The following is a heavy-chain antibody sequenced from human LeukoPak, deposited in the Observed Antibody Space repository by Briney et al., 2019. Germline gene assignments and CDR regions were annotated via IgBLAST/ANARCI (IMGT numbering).Heavy chain of an antibody. CDR3: VRDGGGYKYGNDAFDM. CDR2: INQDGSER. D-gene: IGHD5-18*01. CDR1: GFTLSGYW. J-gene: IGHJ3*02. V-gene: IGHV3-7*01. Sequence: GGSLRLSCAAPGFTLSGYWMSWVRQAPGKGLEWVADINQDGSERHYVESVKGRFTISRDNAKNSLFLQMNSLRAEDTAVYYCVRDGGGYKYGNDAFDMWGQGTMVTVSS.